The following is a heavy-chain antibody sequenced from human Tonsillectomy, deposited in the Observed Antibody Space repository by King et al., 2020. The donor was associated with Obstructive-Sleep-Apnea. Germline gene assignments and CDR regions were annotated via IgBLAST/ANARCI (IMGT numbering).Heavy chain of an antibody. J-gene: IGHJ4*02. CDR1: GYSFIYYG. Sequence: VQLVESGAEVKEPGASVKVSCKTSGYSFIYYGVAWVRQAPGQGLEWMGWISAYTGNTNYAQAFQGRVTVTTDTSTSTAYMELRGLRSDDTAMYYCARGGYSSGYVGYFDFWGQGTLVTVSS. CDR2: ISAYTGNT. CDR3: ARGGYSSGYVGYFDF. D-gene: IGHD2-8*02. V-gene: IGHV1-18*01.